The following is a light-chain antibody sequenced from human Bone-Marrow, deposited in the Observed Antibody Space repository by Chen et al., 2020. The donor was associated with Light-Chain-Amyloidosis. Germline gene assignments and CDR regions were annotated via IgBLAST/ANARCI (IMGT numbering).Light chain of an antibody. J-gene: IGKJ1*01. Sequence: DIQMTQSPSSLSASVGDRVTITCRASQDISNYLAWYQQKPGKAPKLLIYAASALQSGVPSRFRGSGSGSGTDFTLTINSLQPADVATYYCQKYNSAPRTFGQGTKVEIK. CDR1: QDISNY. CDR3: QKYNSAPRT. V-gene: IGKV1-27*01. CDR2: AAS.